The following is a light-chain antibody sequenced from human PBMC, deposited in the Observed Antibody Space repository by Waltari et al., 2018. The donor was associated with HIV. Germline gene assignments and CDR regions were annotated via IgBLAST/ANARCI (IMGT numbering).Light chain of an antibody. CDR1: SSDVGGYNN. V-gene: IGLV2-14*01. CDR2: DVS. Sequence: SALTQPASVSGSPGQSITISCTGTSSDVGGYNNVSRYQQHPGKAPKLMIYDVSNRPSGVSYRFSGSKSGNTASLTISGLQAEDEADYYCSSYTTSSTWVFGGGTKLTVL. J-gene: IGLJ3*02. CDR3: SSYTTSSTWV.